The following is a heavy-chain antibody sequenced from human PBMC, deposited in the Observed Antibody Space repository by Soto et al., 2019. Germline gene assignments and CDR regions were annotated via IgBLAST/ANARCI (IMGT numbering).Heavy chain of an antibody. D-gene: IGHD3-9*01. CDR2: IYPGDSDT. Sequence: GESQKISCQGSGYRFASYWIGWVRQMPGKGLEWMGIIYPGDSDTRYSPSFQGQVTISADKSISTAYLQWNSLKASDNAMYYCARFRRNDILTAGYWGQGTLVTVSS. J-gene: IGHJ4*02. CDR1: GYRFASYW. CDR3: ARFRRNDILTAGY. V-gene: IGHV5-51*01.